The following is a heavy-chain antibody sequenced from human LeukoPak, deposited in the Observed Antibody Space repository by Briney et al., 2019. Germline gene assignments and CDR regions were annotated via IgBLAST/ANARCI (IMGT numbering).Heavy chain of an antibody. Sequence: GESLQISCTASGYSFTTYWIGWVRQMPGKGLDWMGIIYPRDSDTQSSPSFQGHVTISADTPTSTAYMHWTSMKASDTAMYYCAKLRWPEGDRSSFDFWGQGTLVTVSS. CDR2: IYPRDSDT. J-gene: IGHJ4*02. CDR3: AKLRWPEGDRSSFDF. D-gene: IGHD4-23*01. V-gene: IGHV5-51*01. CDR1: GYSFTTYW.